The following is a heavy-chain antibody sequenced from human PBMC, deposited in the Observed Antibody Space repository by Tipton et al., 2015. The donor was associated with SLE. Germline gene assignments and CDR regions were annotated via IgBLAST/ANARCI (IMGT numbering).Heavy chain of an antibody. CDR3: AKGGYNYGPNWFDS. J-gene: IGHJ5*01. Sequence: SLRLSCSASGFNFGDFAMSWVRQAPGKGLQWVGFIRGKIFDGTTEFAASAKGRFSISRDDSKSIAYLQMNSLRAEDTAVYHCAKGGYNYGPNWFDSWGQGTLVTVSS. CDR2: IRGKIFDGTT. V-gene: IGHV3-49*04. D-gene: IGHD5-18*01. CDR1: GFNFGDFA.